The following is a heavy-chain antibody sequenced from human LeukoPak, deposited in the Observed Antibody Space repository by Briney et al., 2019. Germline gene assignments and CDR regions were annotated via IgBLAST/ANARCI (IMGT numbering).Heavy chain of an antibody. CDR3: ARDRERYFEG. CDR2: IIPIFGTA. V-gene: IGHV1-69*08. Sequence: SVKVSCKASGGTFSSYTISWVQQAPGQGLEWMGRIIPIFGTANYAQKFQGRVTITADKSTSTAYMELSSLRSEDTAVYYCARDRERYFEGWGQGTLVTVSS. J-gene: IGHJ4*02. CDR1: GGTFSSYT. D-gene: IGHD3-9*01.